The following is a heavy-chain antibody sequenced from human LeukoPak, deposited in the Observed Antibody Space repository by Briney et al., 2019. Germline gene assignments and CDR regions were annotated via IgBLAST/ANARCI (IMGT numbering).Heavy chain of an antibody. CDR2: FNHSGST. V-gene: IGHV4-34*01. CDR3: ARKRAKFTINIVVVRAAELNWFDP. J-gene: IGHJ5*02. Sequence: SETLSLTCAVYGGSFSGYYWSWIRQPPGKGLEWIGEFNHSGSTNYNPCCKSRVTIAVDTSRNHFSLKLSSVSAAGTAVYYCARKRAKFTINIVVVRAAELNWFDPWGQGTLVTVSS. CDR1: GGSFSGYY. D-gene: IGHD2-2*01.